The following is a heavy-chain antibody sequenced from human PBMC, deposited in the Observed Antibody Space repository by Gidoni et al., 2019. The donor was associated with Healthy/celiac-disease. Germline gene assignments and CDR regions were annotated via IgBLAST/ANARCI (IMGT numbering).Heavy chain of an antibody. CDR3: ARDEIVGATSTFDY. J-gene: IGHJ4*02. V-gene: IGHV3-7*01. CDR2: IKQDGSEK. CDR1: GFTFSSYW. Sequence: EVQLVESGGGLVQPGGSLRLSCAASGFTFSSYWMSWVRQAPGKGLEWVANIKQDGSEKYYVDSVKGRFTISRDNAKNSLYLQMNSLRAEDTAVYYCARDEIVGATSTFDYWGQGTLVTVSS. D-gene: IGHD1-26*01.